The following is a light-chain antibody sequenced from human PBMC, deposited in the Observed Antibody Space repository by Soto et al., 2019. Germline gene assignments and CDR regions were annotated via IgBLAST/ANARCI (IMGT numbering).Light chain of an antibody. V-gene: IGKV3-20*01. J-gene: IGKJ2*01. CDR3: QHYGSSPPNT. CDR1: QSVTTTY. Sequence: EIVLTQSPGTLSLSPGERASLSCRATQSVTTTYLAWCQQKPGQAPRLLIYGASIRATGIPDRFSGSGSGTDFTLTISRLEPEDFAVYYCQHYGSSPPNTFGQGTKLEIK. CDR2: GAS.